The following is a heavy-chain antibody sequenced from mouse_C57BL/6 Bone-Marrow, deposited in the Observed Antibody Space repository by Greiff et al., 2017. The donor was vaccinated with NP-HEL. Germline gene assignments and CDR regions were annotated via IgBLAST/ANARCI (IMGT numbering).Heavy chain of an antibody. D-gene: IGHD1-1*01. CDR2: IYPYNGVS. J-gene: IGHJ3*01. CDR1: GYSFTGYY. V-gene: IGHV1-31*01. Sequence: EVKLQESGPELVKPGASVKISCKASGYSFTGYYMHWVKQSPGNILDWIGYIYPYNGVSSYNQKFKGKATLTVDKSSSTAYLELRSRTSEDSAVYCCARAPHSRAWFAYWGQGTLVTVSA. CDR3: ARAPHSRAWFAY.